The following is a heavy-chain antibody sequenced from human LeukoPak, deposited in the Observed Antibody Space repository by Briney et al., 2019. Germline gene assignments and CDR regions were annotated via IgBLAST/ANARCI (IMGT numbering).Heavy chain of an antibody. CDR2: IWSDGSTK. Sequence: GGSLRLSCAASGFTLSNSGMHWVRQAPVKGLEWVAVIWSDGSTKDYADSVKGRFTISRDTSKNTLYLEMNSLRDEDTAVYYCARDNEYCTGGTCRLDYWGQGALVTVSS. CDR3: ARDNEYCTGGTCRLDY. J-gene: IGHJ4*02. V-gene: IGHV3-33*01. D-gene: IGHD2-15*01. CDR1: GFTLSNSG.